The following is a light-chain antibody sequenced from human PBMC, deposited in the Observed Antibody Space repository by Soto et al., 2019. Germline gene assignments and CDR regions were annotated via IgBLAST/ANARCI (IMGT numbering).Light chain of an antibody. Sequence: DIQLPQSPSSVSAFVGDRVAITFRASQDISSWLVWYQQKPGKAPKLLIYDASSLESGVPSRFSGSGSGTEFTLTISSLQPDDFATYYCQQYNSYWTFGQGTKVDI. CDR2: DAS. CDR1: QDISSW. CDR3: QQYNSYWT. V-gene: IGKV1-5*01. J-gene: IGKJ1*01.